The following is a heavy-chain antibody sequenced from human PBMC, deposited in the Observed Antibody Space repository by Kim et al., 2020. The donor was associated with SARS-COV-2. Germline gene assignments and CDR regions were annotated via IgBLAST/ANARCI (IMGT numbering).Heavy chain of an antibody. D-gene: IGHD6-13*01. CDR2: ISGDGGRT. CDR1: GFTFDDYA. CDR3: AKDKVEYSSSWYPGTEYYYYYGMDV. V-gene: IGHV3-43*02. Sequence: GGSLRLSCAASGFTFDDYAMHWVRQAPGKGLEWVSLISGDGGRTYYADSVKGRFTISRDNSKNSLYLQMNSLRTEDTALYYCAKDKVEYSSSWYPGTEYYYYYGMDVWGQGTTVTVSS. J-gene: IGHJ6*02.